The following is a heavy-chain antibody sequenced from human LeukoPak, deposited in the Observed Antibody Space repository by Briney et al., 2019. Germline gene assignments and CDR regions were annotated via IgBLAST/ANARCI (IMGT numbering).Heavy chain of an antibody. D-gene: IGHD3-3*02. V-gene: IGHV4-59*08. CDR2: IYYGGST. CDR3: ARQLAGLAPPGFIDS. J-gene: IGHJ4*02. Sequence: SETLSLTCTVSGGSISSPYWTWIRQPPGKGLEWIGYIYYGGSTDYSPSLKSRATISLDTSKNQFSLHLTSVTAADTAVYYCARQLAGLAPPGFIDSWGLGTLVTVSS. CDR1: GGSISSPY.